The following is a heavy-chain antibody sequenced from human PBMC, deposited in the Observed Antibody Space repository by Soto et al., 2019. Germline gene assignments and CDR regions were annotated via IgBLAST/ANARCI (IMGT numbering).Heavy chain of an antibody. V-gene: IGHV3-73*01. CDR2: IRSKANNYAA. CDR3: TRHLMDV. Sequence: EVQLVESGGGLVQPGGSLKLSCATSGFTFSASAMHWVRQASGKGLEWVGHIRSKANNYAAAYAASVKGRFTISRDDSKNTAYLQMNSLITEDTAVYYCTRHLMDVWDQGTTVTVSS. CDR1: GFTFSASA. J-gene: IGHJ6*02.